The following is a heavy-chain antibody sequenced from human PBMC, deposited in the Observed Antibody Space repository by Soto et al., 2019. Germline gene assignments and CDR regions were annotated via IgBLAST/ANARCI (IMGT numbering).Heavy chain of an antibody. CDR2: ISGSGGST. J-gene: IGHJ4*02. Sequence: PGGSLRLSCAASGFTFSSYAMSWVRQAPGKGLEWDSTISGSGGSTSYADTVKGRFTISRDNSKNTVYLQMNSLRAEDTAVYYCAKVMIITFGGVLALFDFWGKETLVPVSS. CDR3: AKVMIITFGGVLALFDF. D-gene: IGHD3-16*02. V-gene: IGHV3-23*01. CDR1: GFTFSSYA.